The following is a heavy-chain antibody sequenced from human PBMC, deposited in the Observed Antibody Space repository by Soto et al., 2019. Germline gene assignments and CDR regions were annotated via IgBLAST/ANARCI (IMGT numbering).Heavy chain of an antibody. D-gene: IGHD2-21*02. V-gene: IGHV4-39*01. J-gene: IGHJ4*02. CDR1: GDSISSGAFY. Sequence: SETLSLTCTVSGDSISSGAFYWGWIRQPPGKGLEWIGTMYYIGSTYYNPFLMSRVTISGETSKNQFSLKLSSVTAADTAVYYCARKRVYCGGYCYTQWRPGTLVTVSS. CDR2: MYYIGST. CDR3: ARKRVYCGGYCYTQ.